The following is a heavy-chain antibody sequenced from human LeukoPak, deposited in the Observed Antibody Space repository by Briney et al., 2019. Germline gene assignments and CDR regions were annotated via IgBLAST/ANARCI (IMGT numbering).Heavy chain of an antibody. CDR3: ARNSGSYKGVFDY. CDR1: GGTFSSYA. Sequence: SVKVSCKASGGTFSSYAISWVRQAPGQGLEWMGGIIPIFGTANYAQKFQGRVTITTDESTSTAYMELSSLRSEDTAVYYCARNSGSYKGVFDYWGQGTLVTVSS. D-gene: IGHD1-26*01. J-gene: IGHJ4*02. CDR2: IIPIFGTA. V-gene: IGHV1-69*05.